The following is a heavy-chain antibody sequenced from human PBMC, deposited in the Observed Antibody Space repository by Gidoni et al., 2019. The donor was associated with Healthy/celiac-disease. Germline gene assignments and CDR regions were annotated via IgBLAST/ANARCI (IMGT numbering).Heavy chain of an antibody. Sequence: QVQLQESGPGLVKPSQTLSLTCTVSGGSLSSVGYYWTWIRQHPGRGLEWIGYIYYSGTTYYNPSLKSRVAISVDTSKNQFSLNLSSVTAADTAVYYCAAANYYISGTYYTLDYWGQGTRVTVSS. J-gene: IGHJ4*02. CDR2: IYYSGTT. D-gene: IGHD3-10*01. V-gene: IGHV4-31*03. CDR1: GGSLSSVGYY. CDR3: AAANYYISGTYYTLDY.